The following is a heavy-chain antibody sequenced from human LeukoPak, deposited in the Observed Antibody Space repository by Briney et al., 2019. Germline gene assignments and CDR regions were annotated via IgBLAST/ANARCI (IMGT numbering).Heavy chain of an antibody. CDR1: GGSISSGGYS. CDR2: IYHSGST. D-gene: IGHD3-9*01. CDR3: ASTNYDMAI. V-gene: IGHV4-30-2*01. Sequence: SQTLSLTCAVSGGSISSGGYSWSWIRQPPGKGLEWIGYIYHSGSTYHNPSLKSRVTISVDRSKNQFSLKLSSVTAADTAVYYCASTNYDMAIWGQGTMVTVSS. J-gene: IGHJ3*02.